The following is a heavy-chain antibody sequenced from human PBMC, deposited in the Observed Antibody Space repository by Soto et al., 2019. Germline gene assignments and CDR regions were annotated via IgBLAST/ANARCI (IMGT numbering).Heavy chain of an antibody. J-gene: IGHJ6*02. Sequence: QVQLVQSGAEVRKPGASVKVSCKASGYTFSTSGMSWLRQAPGQGLEWMGWISTYNGDTNDAPKFQDRVTMTTDTSKGRVNMTPGSLRTNVTVVHYCARAGAAAYYYCGMEVWGQG. CDR1: GYTFSTSG. D-gene: IGHD2-15*01. CDR3: ARAGAAAYYYCGMEV. V-gene: IGHV1-18*01. CDR2: ISTYNGDT.